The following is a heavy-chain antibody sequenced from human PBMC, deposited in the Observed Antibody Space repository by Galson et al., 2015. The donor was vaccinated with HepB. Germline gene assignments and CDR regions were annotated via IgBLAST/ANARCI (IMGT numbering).Heavy chain of an antibody. Sequence: SLRLSCAASGFTFSSYGMHWVRQAPGKGLEWVSVIYSGGSTYYADTVKGRFTISRDNSKNTLYLQMNSLRAEDTAVYYCARDPSNYVAGDYWGQGTLVTVSS. V-gene: IGHV3-53*01. J-gene: IGHJ4*02. D-gene: IGHD1-7*01. CDR2: IYSGGST. CDR1: GFTFSSYG. CDR3: ARDPSNYVAGDY.